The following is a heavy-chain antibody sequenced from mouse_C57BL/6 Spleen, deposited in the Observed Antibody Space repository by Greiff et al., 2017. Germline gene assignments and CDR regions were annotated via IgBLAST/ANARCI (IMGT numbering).Heavy chain of an antibody. D-gene: IGHD2-3*01. CDR3: ARDLDGYPFAY. CDR1: GYSITSGYD. CDR2: ISYSGST. J-gene: IGHJ3*01. Sequence: EVQVVESGPGMVKPSQSLSLTCTVTGYSITSGYDWHWIRHFPGNKLEWMGYISYSGSTNYNPSLKSRISITHDTSKNHFFLKLNSVTTEDTATYYCARDLDGYPFAYWGQGTLVTVSA. V-gene: IGHV3-1*01.